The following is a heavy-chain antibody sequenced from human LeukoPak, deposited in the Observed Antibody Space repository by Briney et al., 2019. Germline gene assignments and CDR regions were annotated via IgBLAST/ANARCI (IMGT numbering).Heavy chain of an antibody. Sequence: GGSLRLSCAASGFTFSSYAMSWVRQAPGKGLEWVSAISGSGGGTYYTDSVKGRFTISRDNSKNTLYLQMNSLRAEDTAVYYCAKEYYDFWSGYPHDYWGQGTLVTVSS. CDR1: GFTFSSYA. V-gene: IGHV3-23*01. CDR3: AKEYYDFWSGYPHDY. J-gene: IGHJ4*02. CDR2: ISGSGGGT. D-gene: IGHD3-3*01.